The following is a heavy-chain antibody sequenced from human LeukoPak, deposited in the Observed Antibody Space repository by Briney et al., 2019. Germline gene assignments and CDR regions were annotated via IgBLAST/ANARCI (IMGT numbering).Heavy chain of an antibody. CDR2: ISSNGDTT. CDR3: AREGYSPRDGYNFNFDY. Sequence: GGSLRLSCAASGFTFSSYAMHWVRQTPGKGLEYVSAISSNGDTTYYANSVKGRFTISRDNSKNTLYLQMGSLRAEDTAVYYCAREGYSPRDGYNFNFDYWGQGTLVTVSS. D-gene: IGHD5-24*01. J-gene: IGHJ4*02. V-gene: IGHV3-64*01. CDR1: GFTFSSYA.